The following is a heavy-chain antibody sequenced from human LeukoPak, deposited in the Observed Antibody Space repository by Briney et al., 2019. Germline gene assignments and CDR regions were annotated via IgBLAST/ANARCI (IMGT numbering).Heavy chain of an antibody. D-gene: IGHD2-15*01. J-gene: IGHJ4*02. Sequence: GRSLRLSCAASGFTLSNHPMYWVRQAPGKGLEWVSSLSDTGDSTHYADSVKGRFTISRDSARSALYLQMNSLRAEDTAVYYCAKGDCSSGSCYFDYWGRGSQVTVSS. CDR2: LSDTGDST. CDR1: GFTLSNHP. V-gene: IGHV3-23*01. CDR3: AKGDCSSGSCYFDY.